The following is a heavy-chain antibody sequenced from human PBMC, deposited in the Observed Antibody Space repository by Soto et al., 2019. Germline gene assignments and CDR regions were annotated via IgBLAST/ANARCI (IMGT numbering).Heavy chain of an antibody. CDR2: SSGSGGST. V-gene: IGHV3-23*01. D-gene: IGHD6-19*01. CDR1: GFTFCSYA. Sequence: EVQLLESGGGLVQPGGSLRLSCAASGFTFCSYAISWVRQAPWKGLEWVSASSGSGGSTYYADSVKGRFTISRDNSKNTLYRQMNSLRAADTAVYYCAKGPIAVGGTCLDHWGQGNLVNVSS. CDR3: AKGPIAVGGTCLDH. J-gene: IGHJ4*02.